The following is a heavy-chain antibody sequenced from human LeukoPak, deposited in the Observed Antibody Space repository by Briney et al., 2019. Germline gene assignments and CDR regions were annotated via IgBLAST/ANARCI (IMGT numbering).Heavy chain of an antibody. D-gene: IGHD3-16*01. CDR1: GGSISSYY. CDR2: IYYSGST. CDR3: ARARLGSSIDY. Sequence: SETLSLTCTVSGGSISSYYWSWIRQPPGKGLEWIGYIYYSGSTNYNPSLKSRVTISVDTSKNQFSLKLSSVTAADTAVYYCARARLGSSIDYWGQGTLVTVSS. V-gene: IGHV4-59*08. J-gene: IGHJ4*02.